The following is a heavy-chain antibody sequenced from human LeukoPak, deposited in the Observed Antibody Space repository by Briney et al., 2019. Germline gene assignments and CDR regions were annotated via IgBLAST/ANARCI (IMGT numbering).Heavy chain of an antibody. V-gene: IGHV1-18*01. CDR2: ISAYNGNT. CDR3: ARAGAYCSSTSCHDY. J-gene: IGHJ4*02. D-gene: IGHD2-2*01. Sequence: GASVKVSCKTSGYTFTSYGVSWVRQAPGQGLEWMGWISAYNGNTDYPQRLQGRVTMTTDTSTNTANMELRSLRSDDTAVYYCARAGAYCSSTSCHDYWGQGTLVTVSS. CDR1: GYTFTSYG.